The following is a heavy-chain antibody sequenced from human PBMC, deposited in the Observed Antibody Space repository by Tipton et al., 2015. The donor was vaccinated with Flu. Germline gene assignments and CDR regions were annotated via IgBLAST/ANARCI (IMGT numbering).Heavy chain of an antibody. CDR2: ISYRGST. CDR3: ASLGGFGQLNY. D-gene: IGHD3-10*01. V-gene: IGHV4-61*01. CDR1: GASVSSGPSVSSGPYY. Sequence: TLSLTCSVSGASVSSGPSVSSGPYYWSWIRQPPGKGLEWIGYISYRGSTNYNPSLKNRVTISSDTSKNQFSLRLSSVTAADTAVYYCASLGGFGQLNYWGQGTLVTVSS. J-gene: IGHJ4*02.